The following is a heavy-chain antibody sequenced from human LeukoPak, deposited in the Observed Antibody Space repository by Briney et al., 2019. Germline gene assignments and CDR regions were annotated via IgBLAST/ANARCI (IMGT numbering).Heavy chain of an antibody. Sequence: GGSLRLSCAASGFTFSSNGMHWVRQAPGKGLEWGAVISYDGSNKYYADSVKGRFTISRDNSKNTLNLQMNSLRAEDTAVYYCARGLHYYYYGMDVWGQGTTVTVSS. CDR1: GFTFSSNG. V-gene: IGHV3-30*03. CDR3: ARGLHYYYYGMDV. D-gene: IGHD3-10*01. CDR2: ISYDGSNK. J-gene: IGHJ6*02.